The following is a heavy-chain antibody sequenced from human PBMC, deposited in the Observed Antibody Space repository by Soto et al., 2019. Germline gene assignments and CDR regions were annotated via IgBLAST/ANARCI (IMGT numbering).Heavy chain of an antibody. CDR2: INHSGST. Sequence: QVQLQQWGAGLLKPSETLSLTCAVYGGSFSGYYWSWIRQPPGKGREWIGEINHSGSTNYNPSLKSRVTISVDTSKIQFSLKLSSVTAADTAVYYCARILSDYDFWSGYFPAYYYYGMDVWGQGTTVTVSS. CDR3: ARILSDYDFWSGYFPAYYYYGMDV. D-gene: IGHD3-3*01. CDR1: GGSFSGYY. V-gene: IGHV4-34*01. J-gene: IGHJ6*02.